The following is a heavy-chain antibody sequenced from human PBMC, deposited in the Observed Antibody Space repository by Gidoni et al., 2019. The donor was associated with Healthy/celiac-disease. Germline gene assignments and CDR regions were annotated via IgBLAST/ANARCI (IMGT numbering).Heavy chain of an antibody. Sequence: QVQLQESGPGLVKPSETLSLTCTVSGGSVSSGSYYWSWIRQPPGKGLEWIGYIYYSGSTHYNPSLKSRVTISVDTSKNQFSLKLSSVTAADTAVYYCARDRGSGFNNFDYWGQGTLVTVSS. D-gene: IGHD3-10*01. V-gene: IGHV4-61*01. CDR1: GGSVSSGSYY. CDR2: IYYSGST. CDR3: ARDRGSGFNNFDY. J-gene: IGHJ4*02.